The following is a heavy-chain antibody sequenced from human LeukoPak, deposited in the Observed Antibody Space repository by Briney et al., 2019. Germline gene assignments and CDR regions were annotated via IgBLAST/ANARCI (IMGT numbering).Heavy chain of an antibody. V-gene: IGHV3-74*01. CDR3: AIGPYDY. CDR2: INGDGTTT. CDR1: GFTFSTYW. J-gene: IGHJ4*02. Sequence: GGSLRLSCAASGFTFSTYWMHWVRHAPGKGLVWVSRINGDGTTTDYADFVKGRFTISRDNAKNTLYLQMNSLRAEDTAVYYCAIGPYDYWGQGTLVTVAS.